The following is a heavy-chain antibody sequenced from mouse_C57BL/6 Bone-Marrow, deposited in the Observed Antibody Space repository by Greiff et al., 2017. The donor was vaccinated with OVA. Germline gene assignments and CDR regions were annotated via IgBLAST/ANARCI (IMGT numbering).Heavy chain of an antibody. CDR2: ISSGGSYT. D-gene: IGHD2-4*01. CDR1: GFTFSSYG. J-gene: IGHJ3*01. Sequence: EVQVVESGGDLVKPGGSLKLSCAASGFTFSSYGMSWVRQTPDKRLEWVATISSGGSYTYYPDSVKGRFTISRDNAKNTLYLQMSSLKSEYTAMYYCARHERNYDYPWFAYWGQGTLVTVSA. V-gene: IGHV5-6*01. CDR3: ARHERNYDYPWFAY.